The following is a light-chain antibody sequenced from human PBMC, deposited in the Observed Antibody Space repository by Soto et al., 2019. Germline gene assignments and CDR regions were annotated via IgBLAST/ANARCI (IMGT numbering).Light chain of an antibody. CDR1: QNINNY. V-gene: IGKV1-33*01. Sequence: DIQMTQSPSSLSASVGDRVTITCQASQNINNYLNWYQQKPGSAPKLLIYDASNLEAGVPSRFRGSGSETDFTFTISRLQPEDIATYYCQQYENLPTFGQGTRLEIK. CDR3: QQYENLPT. CDR2: DAS. J-gene: IGKJ5*01.